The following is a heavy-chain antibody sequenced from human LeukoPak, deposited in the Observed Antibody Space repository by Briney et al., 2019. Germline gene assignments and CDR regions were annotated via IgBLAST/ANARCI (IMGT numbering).Heavy chain of an antibody. Sequence: ASVKVSCKASGGTFSSYAISWVRQAPGQGLEWMGRIIPILGIANYAQKFQGRVTITADKSTSTAYMELSSLRAEDTAVYYCARVVTHTYCSSTSCQHGGIWFDPWGQGTLVTVSS. D-gene: IGHD2-2*01. CDR3: ARVVTHTYCSSTSCQHGGIWFDP. J-gene: IGHJ5*02. CDR1: GGTFSSYA. V-gene: IGHV1-69*04. CDR2: IIPILGIA.